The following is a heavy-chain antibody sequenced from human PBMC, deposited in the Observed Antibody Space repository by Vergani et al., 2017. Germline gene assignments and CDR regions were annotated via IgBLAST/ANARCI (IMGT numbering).Heavy chain of an antibody. D-gene: IGHD3-10*01. J-gene: IGHJ1*01. Sequence: EVQLLESGGGLVQPGGSRRLSCAGAGFTFDTYTVAYARQAPGKGLEWVATISSGGGDIFYADSVKGRFTISRDNSKNTLFLQMNSLKDEDTAVYYCTTAWGLYYLHGEYFQYWGRGTLVSVSS. CDR2: ISSGGGDI. CDR1: GFTFDTYT. CDR3: TTAWGLYYLHGEYFQY. V-gene: IGHV3-23*01.